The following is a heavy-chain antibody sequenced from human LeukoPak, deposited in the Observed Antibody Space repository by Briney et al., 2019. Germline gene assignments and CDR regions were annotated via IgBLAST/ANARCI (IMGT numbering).Heavy chain of an antibody. D-gene: IGHD4-23*01. J-gene: IGHJ5*02. CDR3: AKGTTREVYRNWFDP. Sequence: GGSLRLSYAASVFTFSSYSMNWVRPAPGKGLEWVSSIISSSSYIYHADSVKGRFTISRDNAKNSLYLQMNRLRAEDTAVYYCAKGTTREVYRNWFDPWGQGTLVTVSS. CDR1: VFTFSSYS. CDR2: IISSSSYI. V-gene: IGHV3-21*01.